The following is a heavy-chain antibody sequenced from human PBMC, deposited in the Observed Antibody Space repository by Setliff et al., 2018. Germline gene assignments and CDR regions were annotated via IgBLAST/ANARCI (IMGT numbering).Heavy chain of an antibody. D-gene: IGHD5-18*01. V-gene: IGHV5-51*01. CDR1: GYTFSDYW. CDR2: IYPGDSDT. Sequence: GESLKISCRGSGYTFSDYWIGWVRQMPGKGLEWMGIIYPGDSDTRYSPSFQGQVTFSADKSISTAYLQWSSLKASDTAMYYCARLGYSDAFDIWGQGTMVTVSS. CDR3: ARLGYSDAFDI. J-gene: IGHJ3*02.